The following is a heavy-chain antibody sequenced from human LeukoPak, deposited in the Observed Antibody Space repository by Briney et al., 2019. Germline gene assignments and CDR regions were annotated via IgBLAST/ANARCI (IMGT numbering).Heavy chain of an antibody. Sequence: PSQTLSLTCAVSGGSISSDGDYWSWIRQRPGKGLEWIGYIYYSGATYYSPSPKSRLTISIDTSKNQFSLKLSSVTAADTAVYYCAREDWDYAFDIWGQGTMVTVSS. CDR3: AREDWDYAFDI. J-gene: IGHJ3*02. V-gene: IGHV4-31*11. D-gene: IGHD3/OR15-3a*01. CDR2: IYYSGAT. CDR1: GGSISSDGDY.